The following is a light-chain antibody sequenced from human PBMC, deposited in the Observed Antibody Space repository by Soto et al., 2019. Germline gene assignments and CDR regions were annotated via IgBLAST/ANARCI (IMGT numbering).Light chain of an antibody. Sequence: DIQMTQSPSSLSASVADRVTITCRASQGIRNYLNWYQQKVGKAPKLLIDFASNLQSGVPSRFSGSGSGTDFTLTITSLQPADFATYYCQQTYNTPLTFGGGTKVEIK. CDR1: QGIRNY. CDR3: QQTYNTPLT. J-gene: IGKJ4*01. V-gene: IGKV1-39*01. CDR2: FAS.